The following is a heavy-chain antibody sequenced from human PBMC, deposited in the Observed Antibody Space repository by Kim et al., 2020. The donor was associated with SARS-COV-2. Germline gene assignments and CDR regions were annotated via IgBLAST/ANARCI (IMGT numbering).Heavy chain of an antibody. J-gene: IGHJ3*02. V-gene: IGHV1-18*01. CDR3: ARMLMGALDI. CDR2: GDT. D-gene: IGHD3-10*02. Sequence: GDTNYAQKLQGRVTMTTDTSASTAYMEVGSLTSDDTAVYYCARMLMGALDIWGQGTIITVSS.